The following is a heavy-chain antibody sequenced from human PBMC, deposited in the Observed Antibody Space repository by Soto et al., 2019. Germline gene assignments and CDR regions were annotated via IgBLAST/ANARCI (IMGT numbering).Heavy chain of an antibody. CDR1: GDSISNYY. D-gene: IGHD3-9*01. Sequence: PSETLSLSCTVSGDSISNYYWSWIRQPPEKGLEWIGYISYSGSANYNPSLKRRVTLSVDTSNNRFSLNLRSVTAADTAIYYCARTIGDWYAVDSWGQGTLVTVPQ. V-gene: IGHV4-59*01. CDR2: ISYSGSA. J-gene: IGHJ4*02. CDR3: ARTIGDWYAVDS.